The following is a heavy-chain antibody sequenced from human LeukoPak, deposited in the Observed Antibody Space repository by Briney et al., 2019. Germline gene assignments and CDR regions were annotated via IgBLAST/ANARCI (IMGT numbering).Heavy chain of an antibody. V-gene: IGHV3-30*18. CDR3: AKDGAFYDILTGYYTGGFDY. CDR2: ISYDGSSK. J-gene: IGHJ4*02. CDR1: GFTFSSYG. D-gene: IGHD3-9*01. Sequence: GGSLRLSCAASGFTFSSYGMHWVRQAPGKGLEWVAVISYDGSSKYYADSVKGRFTISRDNSKNTLYLQMNSLRAEDTAVYYCAKDGAFYDILTGYYTGGFDYWGQGTLVTVSS.